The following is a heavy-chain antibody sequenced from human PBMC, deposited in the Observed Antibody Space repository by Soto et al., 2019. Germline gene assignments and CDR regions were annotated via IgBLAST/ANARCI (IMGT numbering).Heavy chain of an antibody. CDR2: TSPYNGNT. D-gene: IGHD6-13*01. CDR3: ARIVYSSPPLPRFTP. J-gene: IGHJ5*02. CDR1: GYRYAGYV. Sequence: GSSGKPSSKDPGYRYAGYVLRWRLQASARALEWMGWTSPYNGNTNYAQKLQGSVTMTTDPSTSPAYMELRSLRADDTAVYYCARIVYSSPPLPRFTPWGQGTLFTVP. V-gene: IGHV1-18*04.